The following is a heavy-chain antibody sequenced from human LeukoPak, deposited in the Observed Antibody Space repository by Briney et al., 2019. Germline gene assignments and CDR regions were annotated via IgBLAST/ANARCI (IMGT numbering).Heavy chain of an antibody. CDR3: VKDRRKTGTTFDY. Sequence: GGSLRLSCSASGVTFSSYAMHWVRQAPGKGLEYVSAISSNGGSTYYADSVKGRFTISRDNSKNTLYLQMSSLRAEDTAVYYCVKDRRKTGTTFDYWGQGTLVTVSS. D-gene: IGHD1-1*01. V-gene: IGHV3-64D*09. CDR2: ISSNGGST. CDR1: GVTFSSYA. J-gene: IGHJ4*02.